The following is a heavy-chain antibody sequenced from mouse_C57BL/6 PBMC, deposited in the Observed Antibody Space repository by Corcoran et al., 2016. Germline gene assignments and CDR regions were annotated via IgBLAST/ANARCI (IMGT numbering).Heavy chain of an antibody. CDR2: IYPGDGDT. CDR3: ASFYDYDGDFDY. CDR1: GYAFSSYW. D-gene: IGHD2-4*01. Sequence: QVQLQQSGAELVKPGASVKISCKASGYAFSSYWMNWVKQRPGKGLEWIGQIYPGDGDTNYNGKFKGKATLTADKSSSTAYMQLSSLTSEDSAVYFCASFYDYDGDFDYWGQGTTLTVSS. V-gene: IGHV1-80*01. J-gene: IGHJ2*01.